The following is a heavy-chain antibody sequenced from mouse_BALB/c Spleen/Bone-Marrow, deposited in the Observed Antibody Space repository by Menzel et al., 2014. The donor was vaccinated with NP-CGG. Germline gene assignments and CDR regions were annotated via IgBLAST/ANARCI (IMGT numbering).Heavy chain of an antibody. D-gene: IGHD1-2*01. V-gene: IGHV5-12-1*01. CDR3: ARHGTTATFFAY. CDR1: GFAFSSYD. J-gene: IGHJ3*01. Sequence: EVKLMESGGGLVKPGGSLKLSCAASGFAFSSYDMSWVRQTPEKRLEWVAYISSGGGSTYYPDTVKGRFTISRDNAKNTLYLQMSSLKSEDTAMYYCARHGTTATFFAYWGPGTLVTVSA. CDR2: ISSGGGST.